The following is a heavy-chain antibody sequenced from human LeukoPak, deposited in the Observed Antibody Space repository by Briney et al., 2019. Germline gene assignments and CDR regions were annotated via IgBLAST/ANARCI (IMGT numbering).Heavy chain of an antibody. CDR3: ATEELVAAGTVLDY. CDR2: ISSTSRYI. D-gene: IGHD6-13*01. Sequence: PGGSLRLSCAASGFTFSSYEMNWVRQAPGKGLEWVSSISSTSRYIYQADSVKGRFTISRDNAKNSLYLQMNSLRAEDTAMYYCATEELVAAGTVLDYWGQGTLVTVSS. CDR1: GFTFSSYE. J-gene: IGHJ4*02. V-gene: IGHV3-21*01.